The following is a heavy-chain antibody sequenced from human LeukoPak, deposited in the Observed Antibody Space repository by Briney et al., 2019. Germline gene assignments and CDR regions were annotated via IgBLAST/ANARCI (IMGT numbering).Heavy chain of an antibody. Sequence: GESLKISCKGSGYSFTSYWIGWVRQMPGKGLEWMGIIYPGDSDTRYSPSFQGQVTISADKSISTAYLQGSSLKASDTAMYYCPRHAYYYDSSGYYFDWFDPWGQGTWSPSPQ. CDR1: GYSFTSYW. V-gene: IGHV5-51*01. J-gene: IGHJ5*02. D-gene: IGHD3-22*01. CDR3: PRHAYYYDSSGYYFDWFDP. CDR2: IYPGDSDT.